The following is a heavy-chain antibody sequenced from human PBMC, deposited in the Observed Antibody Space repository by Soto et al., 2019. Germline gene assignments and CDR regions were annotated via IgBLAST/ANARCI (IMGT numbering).Heavy chain of an antibody. Sequence: PGESLRISCTGSGYAFTSYWIAWVRHMPGKGLEWMGIIYPGDSDTRYSPSFQGQVTISADKSITTAYLQWSSLKASDTAMYYCARGYCTTTICDPWFDPWGQGTLVTVSS. D-gene: IGHD2-2*01. CDR2: IYPGDSDT. CDR1: GYAFTSYW. J-gene: IGHJ5*02. V-gene: IGHV5-51*01. CDR3: ARGYCTTTICDPWFDP.